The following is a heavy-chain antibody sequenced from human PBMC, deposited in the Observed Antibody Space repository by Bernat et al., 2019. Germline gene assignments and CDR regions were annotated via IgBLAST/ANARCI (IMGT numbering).Heavy chain of an antibody. CDR2: VSSSGGST. D-gene: IGHD5/OR15-5a*01. Sequence: EVQLLESGGGLVQPGGSLRLSCAASAFTFSSYAMSWVRQAPGKGLEWVSTVSSSGGSTYDADSVKGRFSISRDNSKNTLYLQMNSLRAEDTAVYYGAKGVYGLGGFDYWGQGTLVTVSS. J-gene: IGHJ4*02. CDR3: AKGVYGLGGFDY. CDR1: AFTFSSYA. V-gene: IGHV3-23*01.